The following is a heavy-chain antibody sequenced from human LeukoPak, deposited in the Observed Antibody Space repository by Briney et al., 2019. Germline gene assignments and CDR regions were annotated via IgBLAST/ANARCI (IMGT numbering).Heavy chain of an antibody. CDR2: FDPEDGET. D-gene: IGHD5-18*01. CDR1: GYTLTELS. CDR3: ARVRGGGYSYGYDAFDI. V-gene: IGHV1-24*01. Sequence: ASVKVSCKVSGYTLTELSMHWVRQAPVKGLEWMGGFDPEDGETIYAQKFQGRVTMTRDTSTSTVYMELSSLRSEDTAVYYCARVRGGGYSYGYDAFDIWGQGTMVTVSS. J-gene: IGHJ3*02.